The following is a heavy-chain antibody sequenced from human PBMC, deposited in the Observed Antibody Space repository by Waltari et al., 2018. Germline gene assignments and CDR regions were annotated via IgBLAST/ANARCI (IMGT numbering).Heavy chain of an antibody. J-gene: IGHJ6*03. CDR1: GYSISSGYY. Sequence: QVQLQESGPGLVKPSETLSLTCAVSGYSISSGYYWGWIRQPPGKGLEWIGHIYHSGSTPYNPSLKGRVTISVDTSKNQFSLKLSSVTAADTAVYYCARRAAITAAGPTYYMDVWGKGTTVTVSS. CDR3: ARRAAITAAGPTYYMDV. D-gene: IGHD6-13*01. V-gene: IGHV4-38-2*01. CDR2: IYHSGST.